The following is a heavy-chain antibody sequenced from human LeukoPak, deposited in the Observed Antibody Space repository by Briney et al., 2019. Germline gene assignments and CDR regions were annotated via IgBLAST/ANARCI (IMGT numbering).Heavy chain of an antibody. CDR1: GFTVSSNY. J-gene: IGHJ4*02. V-gene: IGHV3-53*01. Sequence: GGSLRLSCAASGFTVSSNYMSWVRQAPWKGLEWVSVIYSGGSTYYADSVKGRFTISRDNSKNTLYLQMNSLRAEDTAVYYYARVPKGYDSSGYYSYFDYWGQGTLVTVSS. D-gene: IGHD3-22*01. CDR3: ARVPKGYDSSGYYSYFDY. CDR2: IYSGGST.